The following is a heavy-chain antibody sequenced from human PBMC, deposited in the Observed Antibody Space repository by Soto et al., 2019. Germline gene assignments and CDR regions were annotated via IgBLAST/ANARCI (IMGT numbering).Heavy chain of an antibody. J-gene: IGHJ6*02. CDR1: GGTFSSYA. D-gene: IGHD4-4*01. Sequence: QVQLVQSGAEVTEPGSSVKVSCKASGGTFSSYAISWVRQAPGQGLEWMGGIIPLFRTPDYAQKFQGRVTITADEPTSTAYMELSSLRFDDTAVYYCAIDNDRLQLGGNYYYIMDVWGQGTTITVSS. CDR3: AIDNDRLQLGGNYYYIMDV. CDR2: IIPLFRTP. V-gene: IGHV1-69*12.